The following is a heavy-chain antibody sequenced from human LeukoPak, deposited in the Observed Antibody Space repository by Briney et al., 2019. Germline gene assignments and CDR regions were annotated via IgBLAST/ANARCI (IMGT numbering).Heavy chain of an antibody. CDR3: ARGPKENGLEWYYMDV. V-gene: IGHV1-46*01. Sequence: ASVKVSCKASGYTFTSYYMHWVRQAPGQGLEWMGIINPSGGSTSYAQKFQGRVTMTRDTSTSTVYMELSSLRSEDTAVYYCARGPKENGLEWYYMDVWGKGTTVTVSS. CDR1: GYTFTSYY. CDR2: INPSGGST. J-gene: IGHJ6*03. D-gene: IGHD3-3*01.